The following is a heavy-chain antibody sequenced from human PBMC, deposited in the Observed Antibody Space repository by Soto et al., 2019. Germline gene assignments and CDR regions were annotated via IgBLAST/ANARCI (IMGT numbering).Heavy chain of an antibody. CDR1: GFTVSNFY. Sequence: EVQLVESGGGLVQPGGSLRLSYAASGFTVSNFYMTWVRQAPGKGLEWVSVISSGGSTYYADSVKGRFTISRDNSKNTLYLEMNSLRAGDTAVYYCARDTFGGAYDFWHGGQGTLVTVSS. CDR3: ARDTFGGAYDFWH. D-gene: IGHD3-3*01. CDR2: ISSGGST. J-gene: IGHJ4*02. V-gene: IGHV3-66*01.